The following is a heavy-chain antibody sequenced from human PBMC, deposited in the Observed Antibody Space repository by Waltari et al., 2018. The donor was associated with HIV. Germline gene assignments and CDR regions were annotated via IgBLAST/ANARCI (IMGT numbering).Heavy chain of an antibody. CDR3: ARVKYFYVSREYFFDY. V-gene: IGHV2-70*01. D-gene: IGHD3-10*02. CDR1: GFSLSTTGMC. Sequence: QVTLRESGPALVKPTQTLTLTCTFAGFSLSTTGMCVSWIRQPPGKALEWLALIDWADDKYFSTSLRIRLTISKDTTKNQVALTVTNLDPMDTATYYCARVKYFYVSREYFFDYWGQGILVTVSS. CDR2: IDWADDK. J-gene: IGHJ4*02.